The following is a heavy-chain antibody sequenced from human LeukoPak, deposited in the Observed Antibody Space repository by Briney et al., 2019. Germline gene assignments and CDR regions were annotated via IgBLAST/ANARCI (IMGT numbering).Heavy chain of an antibody. Sequence: GGSLRLSCTPSGFTFSSYTMNWVRQAPGKGLEWVSSISSSGAYIYYADSVKGRFTTSRDNAKNSLYLQMNSLRAEDTAVYYCTRVRSGTYYDYWGQGTLVTVSS. CDR1: GFTFSSYT. D-gene: IGHD3-10*01. V-gene: IGHV3-21*01. CDR2: ISSSGAYI. J-gene: IGHJ4*02. CDR3: TRVRSGTYYDY.